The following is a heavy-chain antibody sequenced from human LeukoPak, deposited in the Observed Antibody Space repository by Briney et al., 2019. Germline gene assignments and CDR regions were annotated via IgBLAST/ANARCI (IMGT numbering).Heavy chain of an antibody. D-gene: IGHD1-7*01. J-gene: IGHJ4*02. CDR1: GFTFDDYA. Sequence: GRSLRLSCAASGFTFDDYAMHWVRQPPGKGLEWVSGISCNSGSIGYADSVKGRFTISRDNAKNSLYLQMNSLRAEDMALYYCAKGSFRGITGTLRGGFDYWGQGTLVTVSS. CDR3: AKGSFRGITGTLRGGFDY. V-gene: IGHV3-9*03. CDR2: ISCNSGSI.